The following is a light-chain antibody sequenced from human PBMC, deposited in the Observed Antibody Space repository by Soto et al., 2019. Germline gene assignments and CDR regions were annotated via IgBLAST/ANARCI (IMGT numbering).Light chain of an antibody. Sequence: EIVLTQSPGTLSLSPGERATLSCRASQGVSSSYLAWYQPKPGQAPRRLIYCASSWATGIPDRFSGSGSGTDFTLTISRLEPEDVAVYYWQQYRSSLVPFGQGTQLEIK. CDR1: QGVSSSY. J-gene: IGKJ2*01. CDR2: CAS. V-gene: IGKV3-20*01. CDR3: QQYRSSLVP.